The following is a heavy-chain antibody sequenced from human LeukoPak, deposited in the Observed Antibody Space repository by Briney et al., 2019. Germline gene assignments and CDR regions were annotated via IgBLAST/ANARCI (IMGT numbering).Heavy chain of an antibody. V-gene: IGHV1-2*04. CDR3: ATGGYCSTTSCSGYYYMDV. J-gene: IGHJ6*03. Sequence: GASVKVSCKASGYTFTGYYMHWVRQAPGQGLEWMGWINPNSGGTNYAQKFQGWVTMTRDTSISTAYMELSRLRSDDTAVYYCATGGYCSTTSCSGYYYMDVWGKGTTVTVSS. D-gene: IGHD2-2*01. CDR1: GYTFTGYY. CDR2: INPNSGGT.